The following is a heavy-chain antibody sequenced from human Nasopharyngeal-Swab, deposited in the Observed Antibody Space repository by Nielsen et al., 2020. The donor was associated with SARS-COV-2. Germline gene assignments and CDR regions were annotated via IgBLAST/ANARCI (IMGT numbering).Heavy chain of an antibody. Sequence: SETLSLTCTVSGGSISSSSYYWGWIRQPPGKGLEWIGSIYYSGSTYYNPSIKSRVTISVDTSKNQFSLKLSSVTAADTAVYYCASCRTSITIFGVVIRNGMDVWGQGTTVTVSS. V-gene: IGHV4-39*01. CDR2: IYYSGST. CDR1: GGSISSSSYY. J-gene: IGHJ6*02. CDR3: ASCRTSITIFGVVIRNGMDV. D-gene: IGHD3-3*01.